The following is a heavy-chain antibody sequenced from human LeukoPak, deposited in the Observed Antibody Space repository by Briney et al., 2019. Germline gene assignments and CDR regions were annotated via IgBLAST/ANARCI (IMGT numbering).Heavy chain of an antibody. D-gene: IGHD3-22*01. CDR3: ARDFTAGVTMMSGSDY. CDR2: INPNSGGT. Sequence: ASVKVSCKASGYTFTEYHIHWVRQAPGQGLEWMGWINPNSGGTNYAQKFQGRVTMTRDTSISTAYMELSRLRPNDTAVYYCARDFTAGVTMMSGSDYWGQGTVVTVSS. J-gene: IGHJ4*02. CDR1: GYTFTEYH. V-gene: IGHV1-2*02.